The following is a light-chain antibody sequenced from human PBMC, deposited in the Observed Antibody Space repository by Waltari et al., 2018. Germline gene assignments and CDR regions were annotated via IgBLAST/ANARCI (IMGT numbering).Light chain of an antibody. J-gene: IGLJ1*01. CDR2: EVS. CDR1: SSDVGSYNL. V-gene: IGLV2-23*02. Sequence: QSALTQPASVSGSPGQSITVSCTGTSSDVGSYNLFSWYQHHPPKAPKLMMYEVSKRPSGVSNRFSGSKSGDTASLTISGLQPEDEADYYCCSYAGANTYVFGSGTKVTVL. CDR3: CSYAGANTYV.